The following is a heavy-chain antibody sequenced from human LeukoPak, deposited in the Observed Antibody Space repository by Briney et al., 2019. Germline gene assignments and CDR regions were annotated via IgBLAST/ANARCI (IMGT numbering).Heavy chain of an antibody. CDR3: GKGRERFGVDTIDY. V-gene: IGHV3-74*01. Sequence: GGSLRLSCATSEFIFSDFWMHWVRQVPGEGLVWVSRIKSDASEINYVDSVKGRFTISRDNSRNTAYLQMNSLRAEDTAVYYCGKGRERFGVDTIDYWGQEPWSPFPQ. CDR2: IKSDASEI. D-gene: IGHD3-3*01. J-gene: IGHJ4*01. CDR1: EFIFSDFW.